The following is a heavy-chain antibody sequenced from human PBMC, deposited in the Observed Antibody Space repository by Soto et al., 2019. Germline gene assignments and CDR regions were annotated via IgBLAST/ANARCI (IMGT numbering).Heavy chain of an antibody. CDR2: IYDSGNT. Sequence: PSETLSLTCAVSGGSISSGGYSWNWIRQPPGKGLEWIGYIYDSGNTNFNPSLRSRVSISADRSKNHFSMNLTSVTAADTAVYYCARGYASGLPGYWGQGILVTVPQ. V-gene: IGHV4-30-2*01. D-gene: IGHD6-19*01. CDR3: ARGYASGLPGY. CDR1: GGSISSGGYS. J-gene: IGHJ4*02.